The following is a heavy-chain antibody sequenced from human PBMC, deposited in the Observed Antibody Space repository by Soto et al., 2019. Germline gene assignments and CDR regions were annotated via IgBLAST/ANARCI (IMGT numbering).Heavy chain of an antibody. CDR2: ISAYNGNT. V-gene: IGHV1-18*01. Sequence: ASVKVSCKASGYTFTSYGISWVRQAPGQGLEWMGWISAYNGNTNYAQKLQGRVTMTTDTSTSTAYMELRSLRSDDTAVYYCARDPQDYYDSSGYYHYYYGMDVWGQGTTVTVSS. CDR3: ARDPQDYYDSSGYYHYYYGMDV. J-gene: IGHJ6*02. D-gene: IGHD3-22*01. CDR1: GYTFTSYG.